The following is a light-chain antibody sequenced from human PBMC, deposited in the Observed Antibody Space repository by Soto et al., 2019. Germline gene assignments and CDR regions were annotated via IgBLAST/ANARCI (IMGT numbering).Light chain of an antibody. CDR2: KAS. V-gene: IGKV1-5*03. J-gene: IGKJ1*01. Sequence: DLQMTQSPSTLSASVGDRVTITCRASQSISSWLAWYQQKPGKAPKLLIYKASTLQSGVPSRFSGSGSGTEFTLAISSLQPDDSATYYCQQYNANWTFGQGTKVEIK. CDR1: QSISSW. CDR3: QQYNANWT.